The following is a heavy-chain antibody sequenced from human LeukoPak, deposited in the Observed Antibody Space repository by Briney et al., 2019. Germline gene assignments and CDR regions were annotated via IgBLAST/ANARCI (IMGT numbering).Heavy chain of an antibody. J-gene: IGHJ3*02. CDR1: GFTVSSNE. CDR3: AKEMGYDSSVDAFDI. V-gene: IGHV3-23*01. Sequence: GGSLRLSCAASGFTVSSNEMSWVRQAPGKGLEWVSAISGSGGSTYYADSVKGRFTISRDNSKNTLYLQMNSLRAEDTAVYYCAKEMGYDSSVDAFDIWGQGTMVTVSS. CDR2: ISGSGGST. D-gene: IGHD3-22*01.